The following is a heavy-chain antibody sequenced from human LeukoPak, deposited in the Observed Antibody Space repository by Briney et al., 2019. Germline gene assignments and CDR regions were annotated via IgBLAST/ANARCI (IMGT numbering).Heavy chain of an antibody. D-gene: IGHD6-19*01. V-gene: IGHV3-30*18. CDR1: GFTFSSYG. Sequence: GGSLRLSCAASGFTFSSYGMHWVRKAPGKGLDWVAVISYDGINKYYADSVKGRFTISRDNSKNTLYLQMNSLRDEDTAVYYCAKVPAGDYYYGMDVWGQGTTVTVSS. CDR2: ISYDGINK. CDR3: AKVPAGDYYYGMDV. J-gene: IGHJ6*02.